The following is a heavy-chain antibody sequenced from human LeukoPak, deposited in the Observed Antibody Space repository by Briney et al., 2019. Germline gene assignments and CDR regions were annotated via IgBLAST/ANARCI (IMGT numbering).Heavy chain of an antibody. CDR1: GGSISSGGYY. Sequence: TLSLTCTVSGGSISSGGYYWSWIRQHPGKGLEWIGYIYYSGSTYYNPSLKSRVTISVDTSKNQFSLKLSSVTAADTAVYYCASRPAAPFYYYYGMDVWGQGTTVTVSS. J-gene: IGHJ6*02. D-gene: IGHD2-2*01. V-gene: IGHV4-31*03. CDR2: IYYSGST. CDR3: ASRPAAPFYYYYGMDV.